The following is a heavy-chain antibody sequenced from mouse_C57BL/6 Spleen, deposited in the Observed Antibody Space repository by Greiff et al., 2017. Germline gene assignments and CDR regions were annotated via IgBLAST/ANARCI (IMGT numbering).Heavy chain of an antibody. CDR3: ARGEGPGALFAY. Sequence: QVQLQQSGAELVKPGASVKMSCKASGYTFTSYWITWVKQRPGQGLEWIGDIYPGSGSTNYNEKFKSKATLTVDTYSRTAYMQLSGLTSEDSAVSYCARGEGPGALFAYWGQGTLVTVSA. CDR2: IYPGSGST. D-gene: IGHD3-3*01. V-gene: IGHV1-55*01. J-gene: IGHJ3*01. CDR1: GYTFTSYW.